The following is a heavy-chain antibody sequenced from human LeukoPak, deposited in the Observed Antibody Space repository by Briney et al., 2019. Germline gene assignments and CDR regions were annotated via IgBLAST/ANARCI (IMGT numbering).Heavy chain of an antibody. CDR2: IIPILNVA. CDR1: GGSFSSYV. Sequence: SVKVSCKASGGSFSSYVITWVRQAPGQGLEWMGRIIPILNVANFAQKFQGRVTITADKSTNTAHMELSSLRSEDTAVYYCTREGIYSPDPSSYHRDAFDIWGQGTVVTVSS. CDR3: TREGIYSPDPSSYHRDAFDI. J-gene: IGHJ3*02. D-gene: IGHD3-10*01. V-gene: IGHV1-69*04.